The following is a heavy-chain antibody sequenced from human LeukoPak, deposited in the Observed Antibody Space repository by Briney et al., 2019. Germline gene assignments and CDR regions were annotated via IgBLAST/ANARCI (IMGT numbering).Heavy chain of an antibody. D-gene: IGHD1-14*01. J-gene: IGHJ4*02. CDR3: ARGLYTPYALDY. CDR1: GYSISSAYY. Sequence: SETLSLTCTVSGYSISSAYYWGWIRQPPGKGLEWIGSIYHSGSTYYNPSLKSRVTISVDTSKNQFSLKLSSVTAADTAVYYCARGLYTPYALDYWGQGTLVTVSS. V-gene: IGHV4-38-2*02. CDR2: IYHSGST.